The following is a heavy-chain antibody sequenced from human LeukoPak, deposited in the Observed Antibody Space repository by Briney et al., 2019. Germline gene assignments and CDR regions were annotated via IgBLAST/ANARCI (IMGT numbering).Heavy chain of an antibody. CDR3: ASKGGDY. J-gene: IGHJ4*02. V-gene: IGHV3-23*01. D-gene: IGHD3-16*01. CDR2: VGGSGGNT. CDR1: GFTFSSYA. Sequence: GGSLRLSCAASGFTFSSYAMSWVRQAPGKGLEWVSTVGGSGGNTYYADFAKGRFTISRDNSESTLHLQMNSLRAEDTAVYYCASKGGDYWGQGTLVTVSS.